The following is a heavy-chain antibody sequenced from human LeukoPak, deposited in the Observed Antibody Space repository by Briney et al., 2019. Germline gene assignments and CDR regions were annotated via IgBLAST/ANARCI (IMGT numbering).Heavy chain of an antibody. CDR3: ARDRSGYANDAFDF. D-gene: IGHD3-3*01. V-gene: IGHV3-30-3*01. CDR1: GFTFSDYA. Sequence: GRSLRLSCAASGFTFSDYAMHWVRQAPGKGLEWVAVLSYGGTNKYYADSVKGRFTVSRDNSKNTMFLQMNSLRAEDTAVYHCARDRSGYANDAFDFWGQGTMVTVSS. CDR2: LSYGGTNK. J-gene: IGHJ3*01.